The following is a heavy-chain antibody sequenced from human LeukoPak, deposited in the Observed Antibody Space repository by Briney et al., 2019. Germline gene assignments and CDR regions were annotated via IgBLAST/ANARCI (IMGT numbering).Heavy chain of an antibody. Sequence: SETLSLTCSVSSGFISNYYWSWIRQPAGKGLEWIGRISTSGSTNYSPSLKSRVTMSVDTSKNQFFLNLRSVTAADTAVYYCARDSRYYDFWSGYLDNWGQGALVTVSS. D-gene: IGHD3-3*01. CDR3: ARDSRYYDFWSGYLDN. J-gene: IGHJ4*02. V-gene: IGHV4-4*07. CDR2: ISTSGST. CDR1: SGFISNYY.